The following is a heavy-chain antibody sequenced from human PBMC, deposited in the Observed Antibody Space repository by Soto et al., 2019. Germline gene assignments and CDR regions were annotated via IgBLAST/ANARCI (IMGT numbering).Heavy chain of an antibody. Sequence: GTLTLTCTVSGGFVNSDTHSWSWIRQTPGKRLEWIGFIYSGGSTKNPSLRSRVTMSVDTSKNQFSLKLRSVIVADTAVYHCARFVRSCSATTCSTRADVWGQGITVTVSS. D-gene: IGHD2-2*01. CDR1: GGFVNSDTHS. V-gene: IGHV4-61*01. CDR3: ARFVRSCSATTCSTRADV. CDR2: IYSGGST. J-gene: IGHJ6*02.